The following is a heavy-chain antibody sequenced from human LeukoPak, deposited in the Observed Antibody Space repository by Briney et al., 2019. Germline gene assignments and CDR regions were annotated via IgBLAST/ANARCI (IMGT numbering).Heavy chain of an antibody. D-gene: IGHD2-8*02. CDR3: ARIPGVTEEFVDY. J-gene: IGHJ4*02. Sequence: SETLSLTCAVSGGSISSSNWWSWVRQPPGKGLEWIGEIYHSGSTNYNPSLKSRVTISVDKSKNQFSLNLSSVTAADTAVYYCARIPGVTEEFVDYWGQGTLVTVSS. V-gene: IGHV4-4*02. CDR2: IYHSGST. CDR1: GGSISSSNW.